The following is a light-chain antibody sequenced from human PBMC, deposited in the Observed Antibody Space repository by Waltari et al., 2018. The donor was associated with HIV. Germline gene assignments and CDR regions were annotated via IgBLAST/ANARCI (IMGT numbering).Light chain of an antibody. Sequence: QSALTQPPSASGSPGPSVPLSCTGTSSDVGAYNYVSWYQQHPGKAPKLMIYEVNKRPSGVPDRFSGSKSGNTAALSVSGLQAEDEADYYCSSYAGSNTVVFGGGTKLTVL. J-gene: IGLJ2*01. CDR3: SSYAGSNTVV. V-gene: IGLV2-8*01. CDR1: SSDVGAYNY. CDR2: EVN.